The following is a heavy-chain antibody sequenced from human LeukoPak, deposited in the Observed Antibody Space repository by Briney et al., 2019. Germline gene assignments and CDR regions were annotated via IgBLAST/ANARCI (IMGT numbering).Heavy chain of an antibody. CDR3: VRDQTIDSRAGPSGPFDV. CDR1: GFTFSNYD. CDR2: IGTLADT. D-gene: IGHD2-15*01. J-gene: IGHJ3*01. Sequence: GGSLRLSCAASGFTFSNYDMHWVRQTRGGGLEWVSGIGTLADTFYPDSAKGRFTISRDNAKNSLYLQMNSLRADDTAVYYCVRDQTIDSRAGPSGPFDVWGQGTMVTVSS. V-gene: IGHV3-13*01.